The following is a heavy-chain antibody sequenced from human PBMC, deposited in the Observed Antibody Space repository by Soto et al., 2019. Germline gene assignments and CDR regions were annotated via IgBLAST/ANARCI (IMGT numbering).Heavy chain of an antibody. D-gene: IGHD2-8*01. CDR3: ASGGYCTNGVCYKLDY. J-gene: IGHJ4*02. CDR2: INPSGGST. V-gene: IGHV1-46*03. Sequence: ASVKVSCKASGYTFTSYYMHWVRQAPGQGLEWMGIINPSGGSTSYAQKFQGRVTMTRDTSTSTVYMELSSLRSEDTAVYYCASGGYCTNGVCYKLDYWGQGTLVTVSS. CDR1: GYTFTSYY.